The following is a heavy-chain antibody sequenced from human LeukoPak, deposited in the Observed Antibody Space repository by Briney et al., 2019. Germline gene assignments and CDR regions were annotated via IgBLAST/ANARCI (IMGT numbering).Heavy chain of an antibody. CDR3: ARLLGGYADY. J-gene: IGHJ4*02. D-gene: IGHD3-16*01. CDR2: ISYDGSNE. Sequence: GGSLRLSCAASGFTFSGYAMHWVRQAPGKGLEWVAVISYDGSNEYYADSVKGRFTISRDNSKNTLYLQMNSLSVEDTAVYYCARLLGGYADYWGQGTLVTVSS. CDR1: GFTFSGYA. V-gene: IGHV3-30-3*01.